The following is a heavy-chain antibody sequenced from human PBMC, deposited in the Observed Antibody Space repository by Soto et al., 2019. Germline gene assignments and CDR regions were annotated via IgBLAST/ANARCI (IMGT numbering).Heavy chain of an antibody. CDR3: ARDYSSYTQISDPRYYFDY. CDR2: ISYDGSNK. D-gene: IGHD2-2*02. V-gene: IGHV3-30-3*01. J-gene: IGHJ4*02. Sequence: GGSLRLSCAASGFTFSSYAMHWVRQAPGKGLEWVAVISYDGSNKYYADSVKGRFTISRDNSKNALYLQMNSLRAEDTAVYYCARDYSSYTQISDPRYYFDYWGQGTLVTVSS. CDR1: GFTFSSYA.